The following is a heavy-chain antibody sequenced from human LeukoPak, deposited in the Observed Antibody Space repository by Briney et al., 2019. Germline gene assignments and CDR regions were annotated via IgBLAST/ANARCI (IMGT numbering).Heavy chain of an antibody. V-gene: IGHV3-7*01. CDR1: GFTFSNYW. J-gene: IGHJ4*02. CDR3: ARGSGWYMY. Sequence: GGSLRLSCAASGFTFSNYWMSWVRQARGKGLEWVANIKQDGSEKYYVDSVKGRFTISRDNAKNSLYLQMNSLRAEDTAVYYCARGSGWYMYWGQGTLVTVSS. D-gene: IGHD6-19*01. CDR2: IKQDGSEK.